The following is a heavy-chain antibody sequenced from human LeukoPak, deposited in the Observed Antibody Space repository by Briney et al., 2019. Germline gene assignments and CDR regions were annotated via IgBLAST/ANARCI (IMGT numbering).Heavy chain of an antibody. CDR2: IYHSGST. CDR1: GGSISSGGYY. Sequence: SQTLSLTCTVSGGSISSGGYYWSWIRQPPGKGLEWIGYIYHSGSTYYNPSLKSRVTISVDRSKNQFSLKLSSVTAADTAVYYCARVQWLAPVDYWGQGTLVTVSS. CDR3: ARVQWLAPVDY. V-gene: IGHV4-30-2*01. J-gene: IGHJ4*02. D-gene: IGHD6-19*01.